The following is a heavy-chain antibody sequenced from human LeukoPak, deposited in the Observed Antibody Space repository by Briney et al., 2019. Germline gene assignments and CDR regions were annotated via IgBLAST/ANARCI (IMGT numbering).Heavy chain of an antibody. CDR1: GYTFTGYY. D-gene: IGHD4-23*01. V-gene: IGHV1-46*01. Sequence: ASVKVSCKASGYTFTGYYMHWVRQAPGQGLEWMGIINPSGGSTSYAQKFQGRVTMTRDMSTSTVYMELSSLRSEDTAVYYCARAPPTVLGGFDYWGQGTLVTVSS. J-gene: IGHJ4*02. CDR2: INPSGGST. CDR3: ARAPPTVLGGFDY.